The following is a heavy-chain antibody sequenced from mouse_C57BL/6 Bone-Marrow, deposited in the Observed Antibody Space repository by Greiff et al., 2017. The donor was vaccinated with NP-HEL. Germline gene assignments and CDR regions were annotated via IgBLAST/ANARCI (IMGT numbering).Heavy chain of an antibody. CDR3: ARKGHYYGSSTDY. J-gene: IGHJ2*01. D-gene: IGHD1-1*01. Sequence: QVQLKESGAELVKPGASVKISCKASGYAFSSYWMNWVKQRPGKGLEWIGQIYPGDGDTNYNGKFKGKATLTADKSSSTAYMQLSSLTSEDSAVYFCARKGHYYGSSTDYWGQGTTLTVSS. CDR1: GYAFSSYW. CDR2: IYPGDGDT. V-gene: IGHV1-80*01.